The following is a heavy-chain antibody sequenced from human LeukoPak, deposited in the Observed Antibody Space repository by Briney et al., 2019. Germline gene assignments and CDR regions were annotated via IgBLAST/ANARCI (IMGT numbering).Heavy chain of an antibody. CDR2: IYYSGST. CDR1: GGSISSSSYY. D-gene: IGHD3-22*01. V-gene: IGHV4-39*07. J-gene: IGHJ4*02. Sequence: SETLSLTCTVSGGSISSSSYYWAWIRQPPGKGLEWIGSIYYSGSTYYNPSLKSRVTISVDTSKNQFSLKLSSVTAADTAVYYCASGSITMIVVVFDYWGQGTLVTVSS. CDR3: ASGSITMIVVVFDY.